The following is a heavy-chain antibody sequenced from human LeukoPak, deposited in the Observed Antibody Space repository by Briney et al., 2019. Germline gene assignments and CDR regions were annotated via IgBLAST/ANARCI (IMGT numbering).Heavy chain of an antibody. CDR1: GYTFTGQF. CDR2: IKPKSGAT. J-gene: IGHJ4*02. V-gene: IGHV1-2*02. D-gene: IGHD3-3*01. CDR3: ARVREWEEISGAIPDYFDY. Sequence: ASVKVSCKTSGYTFTGQFMNWVRQAPEQGLEWMGWIKPKSGATAYAQKFQGRVTMTRDTAINTAYLEVSGLTPDDTAVYYCARVREWEEISGAIPDYFDYWGQGTLITVSS.